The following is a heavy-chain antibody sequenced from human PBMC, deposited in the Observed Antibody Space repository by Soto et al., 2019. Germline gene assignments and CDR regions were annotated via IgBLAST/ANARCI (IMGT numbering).Heavy chain of an antibody. CDR3: ARATARQYRDYYYMDV. V-gene: IGHV4-59*01. Sequence: QVQLQESGPGLVKPSETLSLTCTVSGGSISSYYWSWIRQPPGKGLEWIGYIYYSGSTNYNPSLKSRVTISVDTSKNQFALKLSSVTAADTAVYYCARATARQYRDYYYMDVWGKGTTVTVSS. CDR2: IYYSGST. J-gene: IGHJ6*03. CDR1: GGSISSYY. D-gene: IGHD6-6*01.